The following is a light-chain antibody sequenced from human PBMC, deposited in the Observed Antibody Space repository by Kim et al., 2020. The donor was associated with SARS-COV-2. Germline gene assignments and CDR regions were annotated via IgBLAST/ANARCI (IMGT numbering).Light chain of an antibody. J-gene: IGLJ2*01. Sequence: YELTQPPSVSVSPGQTASITCSGDNLGDTYVCWYQQKPGQPPVLVIYQDTKRPSGIPERFSGSNSGNTATLTISGIQTMDEADYYCQAWDSGTAVFGGGT. CDR1: NLGDTY. V-gene: IGLV3-1*01. CDR2: QDT. CDR3: QAWDSGTAV.